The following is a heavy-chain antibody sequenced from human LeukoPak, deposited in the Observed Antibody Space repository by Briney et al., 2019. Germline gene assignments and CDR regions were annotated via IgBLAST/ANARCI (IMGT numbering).Heavy chain of an antibody. CDR3: AKDLRGAWRGSLDY. CDR2: IYYSGST. CDR1: GGSISSYY. J-gene: IGHJ4*02. V-gene: IGHV4-59*01. Sequence: PSETLSLTCTVSGGSISSYYWSWIRQPPGKGLEWIGYIYYSGSTNYNPSLKSRVTISVDTSKNQFSLKLSSVTAADTAVYYCAKDLRGAWRGSLDYCGQGTLVTVSS. D-gene: IGHD3-10*01.